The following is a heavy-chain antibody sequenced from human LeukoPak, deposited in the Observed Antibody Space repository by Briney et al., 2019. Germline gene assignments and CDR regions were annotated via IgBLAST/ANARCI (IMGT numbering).Heavy chain of an antibody. CDR2: INPNSGGT. CDR3: ARDQPTFGGVIVSLGMFDP. V-gene: IGHV1-2*02. D-gene: IGHD3-16*02. J-gene: IGHJ5*02. Sequence: GASVKVSCKASGYTFTGYYMHWVRQAPGQGLEWMGWINPNSGGTNYAQKFQGRVTMTRDTSISTAYMELSRLRSDDTAVYYCARDQPTFGGVIVSLGMFDPWGQGTLVTVSS. CDR1: GYTFTGYY.